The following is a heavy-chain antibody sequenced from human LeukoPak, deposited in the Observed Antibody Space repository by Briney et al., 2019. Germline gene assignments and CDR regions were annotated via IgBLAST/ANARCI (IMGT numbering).Heavy chain of an antibody. Sequence: GGSLRLSCAASGFTFSSYEMNWVRQAPGKGLEWVSYISSGSTIYYADSVKGRFTISRDNAKNSLYLQMNSLRAEDTAVYYCARVDATLGDGMDVWGKGTTVTVSS. CDR2: ISSGSTI. D-gene: IGHD5-12*01. V-gene: IGHV3-48*03. J-gene: IGHJ6*04. CDR3: ARVDATLGDGMDV. CDR1: GFTFSSYE.